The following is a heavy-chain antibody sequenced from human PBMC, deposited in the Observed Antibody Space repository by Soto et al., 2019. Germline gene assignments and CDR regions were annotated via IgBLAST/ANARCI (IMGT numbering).Heavy chain of an antibody. CDR1: GFSFSTTGAG. D-gene: IGHD2-15*01. V-gene: IGHV2-5*01. CDR3: AYRRGGSSSGGNFDY. CDR2: IFWNDAK. Sequence: QIALKESGPTLVKPSQTLTLTCTFSGFSFSTTGAGVGCIRQPPGKALEWLALIFWNDAKRYSPSLRSRLTIIKDTSKNQVVLTMTNVDPVDTATYYCAYRRGGSSSGGNFDYWGQGTPVTVYS. J-gene: IGHJ4*02.